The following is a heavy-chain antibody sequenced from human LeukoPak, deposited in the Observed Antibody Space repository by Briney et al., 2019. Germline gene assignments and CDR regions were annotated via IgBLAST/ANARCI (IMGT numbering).Heavy chain of an antibody. J-gene: IGHJ5*02. D-gene: IGHD2-21*02. V-gene: IGHV4-61*02. CDR1: GGSISSDLYY. Sequence: SETLSLTCTVSGGSISSDLYYWNWIRQPAGKGLEWIGRFYNSGRTNFNPSLKSRVTISADTSKNQFSLKLRSVTAADTAVYYCARDMTYCGGDCYWNWFDPWGQGTLVTVSS. CDR3: ARDMTYCGGDCYWNWFDP. CDR2: FYNSGRT.